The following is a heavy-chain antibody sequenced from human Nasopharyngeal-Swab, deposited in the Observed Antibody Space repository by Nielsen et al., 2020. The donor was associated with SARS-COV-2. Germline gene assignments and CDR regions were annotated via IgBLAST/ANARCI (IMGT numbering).Heavy chain of an antibody. CDR3: ARSRMVRGEGWFDP. V-gene: IGHV3-30-3*01. Sequence: WIRQPPGKGLEWVAVISYDGSNKYYADSVKGRFTISRDNSKNTLYLQMNSLRAEDTAVYYCARSRMVRGEGWFDPWGQGTLGTVSS. J-gene: IGHJ5*02. CDR2: ISYDGSNK. D-gene: IGHD3-10*01.